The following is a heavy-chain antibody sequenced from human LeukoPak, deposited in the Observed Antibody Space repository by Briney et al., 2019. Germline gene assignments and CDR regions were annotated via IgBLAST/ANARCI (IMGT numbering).Heavy chain of an antibody. CDR3: ARGRDSSSSYPGY. J-gene: IGHJ4*02. Sequence: GGSLRLSCAASGFIFSSYGMHWVRQAPGKGLEWLAFIRYGGNNKYYADSVKGRFTISRDNSRNTLYLQMNSLRAEDTAVYYCARGRDSSSSYPGYWGQGTLVTVSS. CDR1: GFIFSSYG. V-gene: IGHV3-30*02. D-gene: IGHD6-6*01. CDR2: IRYGGNNK.